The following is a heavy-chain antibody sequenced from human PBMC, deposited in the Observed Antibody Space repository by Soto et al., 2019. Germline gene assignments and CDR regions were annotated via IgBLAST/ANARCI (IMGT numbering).Heavy chain of an antibody. D-gene: IGHD6-19*01. CDR2: IYYSGST. V-gene: IGHV4-39*01. J-gene: IGHJ4*02. CDR1: GGSISSSSYY. Sequence: PSETLSLTCAVFGGSISSSSYYWGWIRQPPGKGLEWIGSIYYSGSTYYTPSLQSRVAISVDTSKNQFSLKLNSVTAADTAVYYCARRTVNIRTFYSGLKTHCFDYWGQGTLVTVSS. CDR3: ARRTVNIRTFYSGLKTHCFDY.